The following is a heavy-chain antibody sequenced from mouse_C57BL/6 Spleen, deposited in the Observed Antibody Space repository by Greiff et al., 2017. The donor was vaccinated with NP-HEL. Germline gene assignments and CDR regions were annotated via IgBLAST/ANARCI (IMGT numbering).Heavy chain of an antibody. CDR2: ISNGGGST. Sequence: DVKLVESGGGLVQPGGSLKLSGAASGFTFSDYYMYWVRQTPETRLEGVAYISNGGGSTYYPDTVKGRFTISRDNAKNTLYLQMSRLKSEDTAMYYCARHNIYYYGSSYYWYFDVWGTGTTVTVSS. CDR1: GFTFSDYY. J-gene: IGHJ1*03. D-gene: IGHD1-1*01. CDR3: ARHNIYYYGSSYYWYFDV. V-gene: IGHV5-12*01.